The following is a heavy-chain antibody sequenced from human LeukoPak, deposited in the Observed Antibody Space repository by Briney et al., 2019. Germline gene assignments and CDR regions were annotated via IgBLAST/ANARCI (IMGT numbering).Heavy chain of an antibody. J-gene: IGHJ4*02. CDR3: ARDRGRVTYFDY. D-gene: IGHD2-21*02. V-gene: IGHV3-11*01. Sequence: GGSVRLSCAPSGFTFSDYHMMWIREAPGKGVEWVSYISSSGSTIYYADSVKGRFTISRDNAKNSLYLQMNSLRAEDTAVYYCARDRGRVTYFDYWGQGTLVTVSS. CDR1: GFTFSDYH. CDR2: ISSSGSTI.